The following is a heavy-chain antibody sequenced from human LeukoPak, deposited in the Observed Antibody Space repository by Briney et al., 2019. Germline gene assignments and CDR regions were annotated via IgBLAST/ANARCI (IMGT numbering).Heavy chain of an antibody. CDR1: GFTFSNAY. CDR2: IWYDGSNK. V-gene: IGHV3-33*08. J-gene: IGHJ6*02. CDR3: ASTTKYYYYYGMDV. D-gene: IGHD1-1*01. Sequence: GGSLRLSCAASGFTFSNAYMIWVRQAPGKGREWVAVIWYDGSNKYYADSVKGRFTISRDNSKNTLYLQMNSLRAEDTAVYYCASTTKYYYYYGMDVWGQGTTVTVSS.